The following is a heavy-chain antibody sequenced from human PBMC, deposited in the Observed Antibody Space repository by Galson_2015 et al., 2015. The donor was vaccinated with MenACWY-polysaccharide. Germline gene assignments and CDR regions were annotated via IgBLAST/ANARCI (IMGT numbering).Heavy chain of an antibody. J-gene: IGHJ4*02. CDR1: GFIFDDYA. V-gene: IGHV3-9*01. CDR2: ISWNSANI. CDR3: AKALVSGWYVFDS. D-gene: IGHD6-19*01. Sequence: SLRLSCAASGFIFDDYAMHWVRQAPGKGLEWVSSISWNSANIAYADSVKGRFTISRDNAKNSLYLQMNSLRPEDTALYYCAKALVSGWYVFDSWGQGTLVAVSS.